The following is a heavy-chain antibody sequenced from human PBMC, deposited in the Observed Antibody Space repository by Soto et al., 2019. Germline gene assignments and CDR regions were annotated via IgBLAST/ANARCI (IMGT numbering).Heavy chain of an antibody. J-gene: IGHJ6*02. D-gene: IGHD6-19*01. V-gene: IGHV1-69*06. CDR1: GGTFRSYD. CDR2: IIPIFGTA. Sequence: GASVRVSCKASGGTFRSYDISWVRQAPGQGLEWMGGIIPIFGTANYAQKFQGRVTITADKSTSTAYMELSSLRSEDTAVYYCARESSLQWLVHGGGRYYYYGMDVWGQGTTVTVSS. CDR3: ARESSLQWLVHGGGRYYYYGMDV.